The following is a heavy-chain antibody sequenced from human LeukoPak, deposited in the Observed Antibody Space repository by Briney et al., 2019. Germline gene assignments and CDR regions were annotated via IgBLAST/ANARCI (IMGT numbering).Heavy chain of an antibody. D-gene: IGHD6-13*01. J-gene: IGHJ6*03. CDR1: GYSFTSYW. CDR3: ARQVSIAAAGNDYYYYMGV. Sequence: GESLKISCKGSGYSFTSYWIGWVRQMPGKGLEWMGIIYPGDSDTRYSPSFQGQVTISADKSISTAYLQWSSLKASDTAMYYCARQVSIAAAGNDYYYYMGVWGKGTTVTVSS. V-gene: IGHV5-51*01. CDR2: IYPGDSDT.